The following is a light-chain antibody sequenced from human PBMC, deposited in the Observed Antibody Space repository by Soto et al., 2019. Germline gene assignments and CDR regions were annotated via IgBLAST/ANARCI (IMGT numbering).Light chain of an antibody. CDR1: QDITNS. CDR3: QHYHNLPLT. J-gene: IGKJ4*01. V-gene: IGKV1-33*01. Sequence: IQMTQSPSSRSASVGDRVTITCQANQDITNSLNWYQQIPGKAPKLLIYGASNLVTGVPSRFSGRGSGTAFTFTISSLQPEDIATYYCQHYHNLPLTFGGGTKVEIK. CDR2: GAS.